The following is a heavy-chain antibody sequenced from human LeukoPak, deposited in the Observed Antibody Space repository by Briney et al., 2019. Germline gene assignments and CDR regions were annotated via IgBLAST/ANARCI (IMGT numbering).Heavy chain of an antibody. CDR2: VYYSGST. V-gene: IGHV4-59*12. D-gene: IGHD2-15*01. CDR3: SRDYCGGGSCYDEPKYYFDY. CDR1: GVSISSYY. J-gene: IGHJ4*02. Sequence: SETLSLTFTVSGVSISSYYWSWLRHPPGEEREGCVYVYYSGSTNYNPSLKSRSTISVDTSKNQFSLNPISFTAAYTPVFFVSRDYCGGGSCYDEPKYYFDYWGQGTLVTVSS.